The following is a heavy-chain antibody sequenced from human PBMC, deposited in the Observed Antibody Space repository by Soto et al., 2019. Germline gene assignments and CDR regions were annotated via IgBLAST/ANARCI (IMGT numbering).Heavy chain of an antibody. V-gene: IGHV3-64*01. J-gene: IGHJ4*02. CDR1: GFTFSSYA. CDR3: ATTIAAAGGYYFNY. Sequence: EVQLVESGGGLVQPGGSLRLSCAASGFTFSSYAMHWVRQAPGKGLEYVSTINNNGGSTYYANSVKGRFTISRDNSKNTLYLQTGSLRAEDMAVYYCATTIAAAGGYYFNYWGQGNLVTVSS. D-gene: IGHD6-13*01. CDR2: INNNGGST.